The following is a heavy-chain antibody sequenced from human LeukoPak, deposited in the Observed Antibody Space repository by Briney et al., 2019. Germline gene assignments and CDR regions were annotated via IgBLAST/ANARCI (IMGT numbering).Heavy chain of an antibody. CDR3: AKVACSGGSCYYYYYGMEV. Sequence: GGSLRLSCAASGFTFSSYAMSWVRQAPGKGLEWVSAISGSGGSTYYADSVKGRFTISRDNSKNTLYLQMNSLRAEDTAVYYCAKVACSGGSCYYYYYGMEVWGQGTTVTVSS. V-gene: IGHV3-23*01. J-gene: IGHJ6*02. CDR1: GFTFSSYA. D-gene: IGHD2-15*01. CDR2: ISGSGGST.